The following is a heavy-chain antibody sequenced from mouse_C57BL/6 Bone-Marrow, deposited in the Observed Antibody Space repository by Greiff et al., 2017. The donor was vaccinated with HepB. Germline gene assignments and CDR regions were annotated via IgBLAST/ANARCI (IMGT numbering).Heavy chain of an antibody. J-gene: IGHJ2*01. CDR3: ARWITTEYDFDY. D-gene: IGHD1-1*01. CDR2: IHPNSGST. CDR1: GYTFTSYW. V-gene: IGHV1-64*01. Sequence: QVQLQQPGAELVKPGASVKLSCKASGYTFTSYWMHWVKQRPGQGLEWIGMIHPNSGSTNYNEKFKSKATLTVDKSSSTAYMHLSSLTSVDSAFYYCARWITTEYDFDYWGQGTTLTVSS.